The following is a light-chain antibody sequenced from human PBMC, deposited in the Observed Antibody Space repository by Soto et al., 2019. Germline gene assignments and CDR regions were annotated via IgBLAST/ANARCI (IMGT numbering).Light chain of an antibody. V-gene: IGKV3-15*01. J-gene: IGKJ1*01. Sequence: EIVMTQSPATLIVSPGERATLSCRASQSVSSNLAWYQQRPGQAPRLLVYGASIRATGIPARFSGSGSGTEFTLTISSLQSEDFAVYYCQQRRTFGQGTKVDIK. CDR3: QQRRT. CDR1: QSVSSN. CDR2: GAS.